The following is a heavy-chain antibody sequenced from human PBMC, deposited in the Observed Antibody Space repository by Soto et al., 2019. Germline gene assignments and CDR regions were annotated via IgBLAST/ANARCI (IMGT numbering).Heavy chain of an antibody. CDR3: AKDRSIVATRGPLDYYFGMDV. D-gene: IGHD5-12*01. CDR2: ISGSGGST. J-gene: IGHJ6*04. CDR1: GVTFSSYA. Sequence: GGSLRLSCAASGVTFSSYAMSWVRQAPGKGLEWVSAISGSGGSTYYADSVKGRFTISRDNSKNTLYLQMNSLRAEDTAVYYCAKDRSIVATRGPLDYYFGMDVWGKGTTVTDS. V-gene: IGHV3-23*01.